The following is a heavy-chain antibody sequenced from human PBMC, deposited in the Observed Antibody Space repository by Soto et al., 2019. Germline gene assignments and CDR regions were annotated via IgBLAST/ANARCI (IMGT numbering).Heavy chain of an antibody. J-gene: IGHJ1*01. CDR1: GGSISSGGYY. CDR2: IYYSGST. D-gene: IGHD2-15*01. CDR3: ASTKPYCSGGRCYFRYLQH. V-gene: IGHV4-31*03. Sequence: SETLSLTCTVSGGSISSGGYYWSWIRQHPGKGLEWIGYIYYSGSTYYNPSLKSRVTISVDTSKNQFSLKLSSVTAADTAVYYCASTKPYCSGGRCYFRYLQHWGQGNLVTVSS.